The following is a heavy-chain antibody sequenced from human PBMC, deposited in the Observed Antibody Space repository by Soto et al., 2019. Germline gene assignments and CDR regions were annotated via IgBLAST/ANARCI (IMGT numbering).Heavy chain of an antibody. V-gene: IGHV4-59*01. CDR2: LYYSGNT. Sequence: PSETLPLSCTVSGGSISPFSWSWVRQPPGKGLEWIGYLYYSGNTNYNPSLKSRVTISVDASKNQVSLRLTSVTDADTAVYYCARVGGVAARTFDYWGQGTVVTVSS. D-gene: IGHD2-15*01. CDR1: GGSISPFS. J-gene: IGHJ4*02. CDR3: ARVGGVAARTFDY.